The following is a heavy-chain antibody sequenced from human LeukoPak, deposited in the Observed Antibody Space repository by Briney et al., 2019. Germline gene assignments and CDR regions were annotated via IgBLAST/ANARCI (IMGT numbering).Heavy chain of an antibody. CDR1: GGSISSSSHY. CDR2: IYYSGST. J-gene: IGHJ6*03. D-gene: IGHD5-18*01. V-gene: IGHV4-39*01. CDR3: ARRGYSSSYYYYYMDV. Sequence: SQTLSLTCTVSGGSISSSSHYWGWIRQPPGKGLEWIGSIYYSGSTYYNPSLKSRVTISVDTSKNQFSLKLSSVTAADTAVYYCARRGYSSSYYYYYMDVWGKGTTVTVS.